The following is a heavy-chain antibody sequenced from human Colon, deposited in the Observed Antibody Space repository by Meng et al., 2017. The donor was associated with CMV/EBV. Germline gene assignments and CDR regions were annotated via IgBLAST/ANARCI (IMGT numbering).Heavy chain of an antibody. CDR1: GFTFSTFP. D-gene: IGHD4-11*01. Sequence: GGSLRLSCAASGFTFSTFPMHWVRQTPGKGLEWAAFISFDENDEYYSDSVKGRFTISRDNSKNTLNLQMNSLRTEDTAMYYCARALTHDYSFFDYWGQGTLVTVSS. CDR3: ARALTHDYSFFDY. J-gene: IGHJ4*02. V-gene: IGHV3-30*04. CDR2: ISFDENDE.